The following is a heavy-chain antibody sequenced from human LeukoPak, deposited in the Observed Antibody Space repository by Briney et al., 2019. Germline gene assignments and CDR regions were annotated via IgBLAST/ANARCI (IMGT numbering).Heavy chain of an antibody. V-gene: IGHV3-30*02. D-gene: IGHD6-13*01. CDR3: AKDFEQQLGEDY. Sequence: PGGSLRLSCAASGFTFSSYGMHWVRQAPGKGLEGVAFIRYDGSNKYYADSVKGRFTISRDNSKNTLYLQMNSLRAEDTAVYYCAKDFEQQLGEDYWGQGTLVTVSS. CDR2: IRYDGSNK. CDR1: GFTFSSYG. J-gene: IGHJ4*02.